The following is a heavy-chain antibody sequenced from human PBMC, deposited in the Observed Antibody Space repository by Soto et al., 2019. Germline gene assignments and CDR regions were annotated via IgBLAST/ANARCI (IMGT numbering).Heavy chain of an antibody. Sequence: EVQLVESGGGVVRPGGSLRLACAASGFSVDEYGMSWVRQVPGKGLEWVAGLQRNGKNTSYADSVRGRFAISRDDAKNSLYLQMNRLRAEDTAFYYCARDHGWGYQYGDYGDSWGHGTLVTVSS. CDR1: GFSVDEYG. V-gene: IGHV3-20*04. J-gene: IGHJ5*01. CDR3: ARDHGWGYQYGDYGDS. CDR2: LQRNGKNT. D-gene: IGHD4-17*01.